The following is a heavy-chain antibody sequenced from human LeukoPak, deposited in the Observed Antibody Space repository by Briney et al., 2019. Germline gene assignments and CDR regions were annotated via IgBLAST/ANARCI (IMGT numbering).Heavy chain of an antibody. CDR1: GGSISSYY. V-gene: IGHV4-59*01. CDR3: ARVNRGYQLLMLVY. J-gene: IGHJ4*02. Sequence: SETLSLTCTVSGGSISSYYWSWIRQPPGKGLEWIGYIYYSGSTNYNPSLKSRVTISVDTSKNEFSLKLSSVTAADTAVYYCARVNRGYQLLMLVYWRQQTDVAVSS. D-gene: IGHD2-2*01. CDR2: IYYSGST.